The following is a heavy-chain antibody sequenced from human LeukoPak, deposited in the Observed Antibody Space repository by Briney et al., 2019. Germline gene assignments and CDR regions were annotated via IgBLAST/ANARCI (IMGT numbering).Heavy chain of an antibody. D-gene: IGHD2-21*02. J-gene: IGHJ4*02. CDR2: IYYSGNT. CDR1: GGSVSSGSYY. CDR3: ARDQGDILDY. Sequence: SETLSLTCTVSGGSVSSGSYYWSWTRPPPGKGLEWIGYIYYSGNTNYNPSLKSRVTMSVDTSKNQFSLKLSSVTAADTAVYYCARDQGDILDYWGQGTLVTVSS. V-gene: IGHV4-61*01.